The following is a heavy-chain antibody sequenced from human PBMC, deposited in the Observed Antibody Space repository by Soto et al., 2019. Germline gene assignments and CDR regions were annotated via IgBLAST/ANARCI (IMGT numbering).Heavy chain of an antibody. CDR1: GFSLSTSGVG. CDR2: IYWDDDK. J-gene: IGHJ5*02. CDR3: AHGTGRGRVVRWCDP. Sequence: QITLKESGPTLVTPTQTLTLTCTFSGFSLSTSGVGVGWIRQPPGKALEWLALIYWDDDKRYSPSLKGRLTITKDTSKNLVVLTMTNMDPVDTATYYCAHGTGRGRVVRWCDPGGQGTLVTVSA. D-gene: IGHD1-26*01. V-gene: IGHV2-5*02.